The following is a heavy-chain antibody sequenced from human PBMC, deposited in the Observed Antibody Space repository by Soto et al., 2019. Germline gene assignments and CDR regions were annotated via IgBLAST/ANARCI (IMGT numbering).Heavy chain of an antibody. Sequence: SETLSLTCTVSGGSISSADYYWTWIRQPPGKGLEWIGYIYHSGITYYSPSLKSRLSISEDTSKNQFSLRLSSVTAADTAVYYCARTVVTSYAFDIWGQGTMVTVSS. CDR1: GGSISSADYY. D-gene: IGHD2-21*02. CDR2: IYHSGIT. V-gene: IGHV4-30-4*01. J-gene: IGHJ3*02. CDR3: ARTVVTSYAFDI.